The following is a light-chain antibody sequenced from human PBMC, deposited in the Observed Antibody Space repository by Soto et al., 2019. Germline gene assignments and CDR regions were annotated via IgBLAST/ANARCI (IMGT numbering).Light chain of an antibody. CDR2: GAS. CDR3: QQYGSSPWT. Sequence: EVVLTQSPGTLSLSPGERATLACRASKSVSNYLAWYQQKSGQAPRLLIYGASSRATGIPDRFSGSGSGTDFTLTISRLEPEDSAVYYCQQYGSSPWTFGQGTKVDI. J-gene: IGKJ1*01. CDR1: KSVSNY. V-gene: IGKV3-20*01.